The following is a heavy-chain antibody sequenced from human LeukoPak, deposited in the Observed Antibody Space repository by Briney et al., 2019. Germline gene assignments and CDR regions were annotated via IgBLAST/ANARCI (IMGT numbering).Heavy chain of an antibody. CDR2: ISITEST. V-gene: IGHV4-61*02. CDR3: ARDAGFYAGIDH. Sequence: PSETLSLTCAVSGGSISSGSYYWTWIRQPAWKGLEWIGRISITESTYYNPSLKSRVTISLDTSKNHFSLKLNSMTAADTAVYYCARDAGFYAGIDHWGQGTLVTVSS. J-gene: IGHJ5*02. CDR1: GGSISSGSYY. D-gene: IGHD2/OR15-2a*01.